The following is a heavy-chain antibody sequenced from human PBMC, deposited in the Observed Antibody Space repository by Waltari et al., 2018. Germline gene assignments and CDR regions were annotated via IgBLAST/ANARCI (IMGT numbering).Heavy chain of an antibody. CDR1: GATFSSNA. Sequence: QVQLVQSGAEVKKPGSSVKVSCRASGATFSSNAISWVRQAPGQGLEWMGRIIPILGITNYVQKCRGRVTITADECTSTAYMELSSLRSEDTAVYFCALFYGSGDNDMDVWGQGTTVTVSS. D-gene: IGHD3-10*01. CDR2: IIPILGIT. J-gene: IGHJ6*02. V-gene: IGHV1-69*04. CDR3: ALFYGSGDNDMDV.